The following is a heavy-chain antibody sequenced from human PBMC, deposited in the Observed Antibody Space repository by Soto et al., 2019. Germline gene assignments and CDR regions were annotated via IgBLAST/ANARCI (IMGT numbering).Heavy chain of an antibody. V-gene: IGHV1-18*01. CDR3: ARDGRLRYFDWSTLGYYYGMDV. D-gene: IGHD3-9*01. CDR1: GYTFTSYG. CDR2: ISAYNGNT. Sequence: GASVKVSCKASGYTFTSYGISWVRQAPGQGLEWMGWISAYNGNTNYAQKLQGRVTMTTDTSTSTAYMELRSLRSDDTAVYYCARDGRLRYFDWSTLGYYYGMDVWGQGTTVTSP. J-gene: IGHJ6*02.